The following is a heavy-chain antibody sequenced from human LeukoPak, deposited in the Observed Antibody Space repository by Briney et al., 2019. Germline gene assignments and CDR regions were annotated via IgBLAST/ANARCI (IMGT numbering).Heavy chain of an antibody. Sequence: ASVKVSCKASGYTFTSYGISWVRQAPGQGLEWMGWISAYNGNTNYAQKLQGRVTLTTDTSTSTAYMELRSLRSDDTAVYYCARDNSVRDEAWWFNPWGQGTLVTVSS. D-gene: IGHD5-24*01. CDR3: ARDNSVRDEAWWFNP. V-gene: IGHV1-18*01. CDR1: GYTFTSYG. J-gene: IGHJ5*02. CDR2: ISAYNGNT.